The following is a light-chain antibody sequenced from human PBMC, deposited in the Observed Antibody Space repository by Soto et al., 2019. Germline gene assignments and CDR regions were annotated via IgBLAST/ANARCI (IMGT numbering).Light chain of an antibody. V-gene: IGKV3-15*01. CDR1: QSVSNN. CDR3: QQYNDWPPIP. CDR2: YAS. J-gene: IGKJ5*01. Sequence: EIIMTQSPATLSVSPGERATLSCRASQSVSNNLAWYQQKPGQAPRLLIYYASTRATGIPARFSGSGSGTEFTLTLSSLQSEDFALYYCQQYNDWPPIPFGQGTRLEVK.